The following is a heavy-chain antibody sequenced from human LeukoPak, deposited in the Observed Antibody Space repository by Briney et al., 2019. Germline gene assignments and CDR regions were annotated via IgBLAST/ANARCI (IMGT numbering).Heavy chain of an antibody. V-gene: IGHV3-48*01. J-gene: IGHJ4*02. Sequence: GGSLRLSCVASGFTFSSYSMNWVRQAPGKGLEWVSYISSSSSTIYYADSVKGRFTISRDNAKNSLYLQMNSLRAEDTAVYYCARDDSSGYVYFDYWGQGTLVTVSS. CDR1: GFTFSSYS. D-gene: IGHD3-22*01. CDR3: ARDDSSGYVYFDY. CDR2: ISSSSSTI.